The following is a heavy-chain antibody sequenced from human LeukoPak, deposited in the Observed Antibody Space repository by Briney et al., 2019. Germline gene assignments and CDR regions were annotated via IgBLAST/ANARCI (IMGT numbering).Heavy chain of an antibody. CDR3: AKDRPCTTCSPSDY. V-gene: IGHV3-23*01. CDR1: VFTFSKYA. J-gene: IGHJ4*02. Sequence: GGSLRLSCAASVFTFSKYAMRWVRQAPGKGLEWVSSISSSGRSTYYADSVKGRLTSYRDNSKNTLSLQMISLRADDTAVYYCAKDRPCTTCSPSDYWGQGTLVTVSS. D-gene: IGHD2-2*01. CDR2: ISSSGRST.